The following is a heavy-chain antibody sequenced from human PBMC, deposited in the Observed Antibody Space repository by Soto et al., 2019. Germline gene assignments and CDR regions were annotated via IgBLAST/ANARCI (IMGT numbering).Heavy chain of an antibody. CDR2: ISAYNGNT. Sequence: AWAKVSGKACRYTVTVLGISWARPAPGQGLEWMGWISAYNGNTNYAQKLQGRVTMTTDTSTSTAYMELRSLRSDDTAVYYCARMGVTSCDLGALSVYDTATTVIDTLSQRDDL. CDR3: ARMGVTSCDLGALSVYDTATTVIDTLSQRDDL. V-gene: IGHV1-18*01. J-gene: IGHJ2*01. D-gene: IGHD2-2*01. CDR1: RYTVTVLG.